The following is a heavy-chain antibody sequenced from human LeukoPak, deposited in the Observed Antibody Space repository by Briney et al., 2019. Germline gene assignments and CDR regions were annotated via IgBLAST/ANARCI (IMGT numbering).Heavy chain of an antibody. D-gene: IGHD5-18*01. J-gene: IGHJ4*02. CDR2: ISANNGNT. CDR1: GYTFSSYG. CDR3: ARGGYSYDKRPFDY. V-gene: IGHV1-18*01. Sequence: GASVKVSCKASGYTFSSYGISWVRQAPGQGLEWMGWISANNGNTNYAQKFQDRVTMTTDTSTSTAYMELRSLRSDDTAVYYCARGGYSYDKRPFDYWGQGTLVTVSS.